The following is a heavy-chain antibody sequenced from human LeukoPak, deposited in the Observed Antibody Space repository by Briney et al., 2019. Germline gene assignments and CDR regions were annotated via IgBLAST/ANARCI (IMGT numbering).Heavy chain of an antibody. D-gene: IGHD3-10*01. CDR1: GFTFSSYA. J-gene: IGHJ4*02. Sequence: TGGSLRLSCAASGFTFSSYAMHWVRQAPGKGLEWVAVISYDGSNKYYADSVKGRFTISRDNAKNSLYLQMNSLRAEDMALYYCAKAHGSGPLDYWGQGTLVTVSS. V-gene: IGHV3-30*04. CDR3: AKAHGSGPLDY. CDR2: ISYDGSNK.